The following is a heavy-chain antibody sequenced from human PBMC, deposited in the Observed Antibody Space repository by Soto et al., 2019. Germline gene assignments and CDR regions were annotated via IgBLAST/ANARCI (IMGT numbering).Heavy chain of an antibody. J-gene: IGHJ4*02. V-gene: IGHV1-69*08. CDR3: EREIKDYYDSSGYPVFDY. CDR1: GGTFSSYT. CDR2: IIPILGIA. D-gene: IGHD3-22*01. Sequence: QVQLVQSGAEVKKPGSSVKVSCKASGGTFSSYTISWVRQAPGQGLEWMGRIIPILGIANYAQKFQGRVTITEDKSKSTAYMELSRLRYEDTAVYYCEREIKDYYDSSGYPVFDYWGQGTLVTVSS.